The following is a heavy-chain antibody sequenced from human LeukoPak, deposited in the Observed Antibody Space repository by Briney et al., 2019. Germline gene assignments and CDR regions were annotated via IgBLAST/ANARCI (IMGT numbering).Heavy chain of an antibody. Sequence: GGSLRLSCAASGFTFTTYWMHWVRQAPGKGLVWVSHINSDGSITSCADSVKGRFTISRDNAKNTLYLQMNSLRAEDTAVYYCARDAVDTANAVWGQGTTVTVSS. J-gene: IGHJ6*02. CDR2: INSDGSIT. CDR1: GFTFTTYW. V-gene: IGHV3-74*01. D-gene: IGHD5-18*01. CDR3: ARDAVDTANAV.